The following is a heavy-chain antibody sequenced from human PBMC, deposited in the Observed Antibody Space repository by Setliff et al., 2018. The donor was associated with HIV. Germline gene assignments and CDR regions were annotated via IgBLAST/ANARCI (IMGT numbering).Heavy chain of an antibody. CDR2: IWYDGSNK. CDR1: GFTFSSYG. CDR3: ARDHPQWFGELPGLLQH. J-gene: IGHJ1*01. D-gene: IGHD3-10*01. V-gene: IGHV3-33*01. Sequence: QPGGSLRLSCAASGFTFSSYGMHWVRQAPGKGLEWVAVIWYDGSNKYYADSVKGRFTISRDNAKNTLYLQMNSLRAEDTAVYYCARDHPQWFGELPGLLQHWGQGTLVTSPQ.